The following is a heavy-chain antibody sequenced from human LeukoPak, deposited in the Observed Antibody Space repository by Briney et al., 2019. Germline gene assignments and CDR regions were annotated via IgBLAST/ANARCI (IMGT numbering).Heavy chain of an antibody. V-gene: IGHV3-72*01. CDR3: ARDTDTALDV. CDR1: GFTLSDHY. J-gene: IGHJ6*02. Sequence: GGSLRLPCVASGFTLSDHYMDWVRQAPGKGLEWISRTKNRANSHITQYAASVNGRFIASRDDSKNSLLLQMNSLKAEDTAVYYCARDTDTALDVWGQGTTVTVSS. CDR2: TKNRANSHIT.